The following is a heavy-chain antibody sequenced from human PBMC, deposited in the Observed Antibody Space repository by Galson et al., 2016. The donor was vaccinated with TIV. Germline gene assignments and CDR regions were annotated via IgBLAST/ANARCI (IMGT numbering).Heavy chain of an antibody. Sequence: LSLTCKFHGEPFRGHYWTWIRQTPGKGLEWIGQINHDGTTNYNPSLRGRITVSEDTSKNQSSLNLNSVTAADTAVYYCARGSVSGYSYGTGTYYHYFAMAVWGQGTTVTVSS. CDR1: GEPFRGHY. CDR2: INHDGTT. V-gene: IGHV4-34*01. D-gene: IGHD5-18*01. CDR3: ARGSVSGYSYGTGTYYHYFAMAV. J-gene: IGHJ6*02.